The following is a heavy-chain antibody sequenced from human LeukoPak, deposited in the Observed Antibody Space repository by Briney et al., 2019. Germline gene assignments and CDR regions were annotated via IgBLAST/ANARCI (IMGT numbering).Heavy chain of an antibody. CDR2: INHSGST. J-gene: IGHJ5*02. D-gene: IGHD5-12*01. CDR1: GGSFSGYY. V-gene: IGHV4-34*01. CDR3: ARDLGYDGFDWAP. Sequence: SETLSLTRAVYGGSFSGYYWSWIRQPPGKGLEWIGEINHSGSTNYNPSLKSRLTISVDTSKNQISLNLTSVTAADAAVYYCARDLGYDGFDWAPWGQGTLVTVSS.